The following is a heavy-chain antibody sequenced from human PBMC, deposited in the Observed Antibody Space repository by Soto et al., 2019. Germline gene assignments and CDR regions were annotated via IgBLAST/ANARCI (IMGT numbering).Heavy chain of an antibody. V-gene: IGHV3-30-3*01. Sequence: PGGSLRLSCAASGFTFSSYAMHWVRQAPGKGLEWVAVTSYDGSNKYYADSVKGRFTISRDNSKNTLYLQMNSLRAEDTAVYYCARDRGITGTTIWLDPWGQGTLVTVSS. D-gene: IGHD1-7*01. CDR2: TSYDGSNK. J-gene: IGHJ5*02. CDR1: GFTFSSYA. CDR3: ARDRGITGTTIWLDP.